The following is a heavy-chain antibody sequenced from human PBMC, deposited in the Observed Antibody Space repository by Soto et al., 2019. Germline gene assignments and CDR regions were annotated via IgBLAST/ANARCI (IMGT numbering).Heavy chain of an antibody. V-gene: IGHV3-11*06. CDR3: ARVNHRGFGELLPGY. CDR2: ISSSSSYT. CDR1: GFTFSDYY. D-gene: IGHD3-10*01. J-gene: IGHJ4*02. Sequence: PGGSLRLSCAASGFTFSDYYMSWIRQAPGKGLEWVSYISSSSSYTNYADSVKGRFTISRDNAKNSLYLQMNSLRAEDTAVYYCARVNHRGFGELLPGYWGQGTLVTVSS.